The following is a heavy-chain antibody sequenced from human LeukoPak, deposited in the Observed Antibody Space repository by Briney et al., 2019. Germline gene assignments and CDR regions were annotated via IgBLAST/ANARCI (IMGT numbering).Heavy chain of an antibody. Sequence: SETLSLTCTVYGGSISSYYWSWIRQPPGKGLEWIGYIYTSGSTNYNPSLKSRVTISVDTSKNQFSLKLSSVTAADTAVYYCARLLKAAAGTFIAFDIWGQGTMVTVSS. CDR3: ARLLKAAAGTFIAFDI. CDR1: GGSISSYY. V-gene: IGHV4-4*09. J-gene: IGHJ3*02. D-gene: IGHD6-13*01. CDR2: IYTSGST.